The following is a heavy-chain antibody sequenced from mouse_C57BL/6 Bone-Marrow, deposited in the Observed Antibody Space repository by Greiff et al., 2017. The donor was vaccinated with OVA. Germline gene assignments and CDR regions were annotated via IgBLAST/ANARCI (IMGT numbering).Heavy chain of an antibody. V-gene: IGHV1-64*01. CDR3: APYLAWFAY. CDR2: IHPNSGST. CDR1: GYTFTSYW. J-gene: IGHJ3*01. Sequence: QVQLKESGAELVKPGASVKLSCKASGYTFTSYWMHWVKQRPGQGLEWIGMIHPNSGSTNYNEKFKSKATLTVDKSSSTAYMQLSSLTSEDSAVYYCAPYLAWFAYWGQGTLVTVSA. D-gene: IGHD5-5*01.